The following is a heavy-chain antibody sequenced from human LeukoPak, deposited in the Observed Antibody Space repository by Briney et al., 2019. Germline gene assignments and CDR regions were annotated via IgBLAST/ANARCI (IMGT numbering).Heavy chain of an antibody. CDR3: ARDRYGDYVYYYGMDV. Sequence: GGSLRLSCAASGFTFSNYAMSWVRQAPGRGLEWVSAISGSSGLTYYADSVKGRFTISRDNSKNTLFLQMNSLRAEDTAVYYCARDRYGDYVYYYGMDVWGQGTTVTVSS. J-gene: IGHJ6*02. CDR1: GFTFSNYA. V-gene: IGHV3-23*01. D-gene: IGHD4-17*01. CDR2: ISGSSGLT.